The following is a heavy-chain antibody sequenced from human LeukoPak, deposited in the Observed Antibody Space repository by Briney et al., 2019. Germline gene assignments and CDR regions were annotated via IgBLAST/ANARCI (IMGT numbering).Heavy chain of an antibody. CDR3: AKDTRGEAAAGYYYYYYLDV. CDR1: GFTFSSYA. CDR2: ISGSGGST. V-gene: IGHV3-23*01. Sequence: PGGSLRLSCAASGFTFSSYAMSWVRQAPGKGLEWVSAISGSGGSTYYADSVKGRFTISRDNSKNTLYLQMNSLRAEDTAVYYCAKDTRGEAAAGYYYYYYLDVWGKGTTVTISS. J-gene: IGHJ6*03. D-gene: IGHD6-13*01.